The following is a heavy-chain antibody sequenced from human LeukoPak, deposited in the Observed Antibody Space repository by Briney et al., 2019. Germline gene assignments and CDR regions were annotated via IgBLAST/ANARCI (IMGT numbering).Heavy chain of an antibody. V-gene: IGHV5-51*01. Sequence: GESLKISCKGSGYSFTSYWIGWVRQMPGKGLEWMGIIYPGDSDARYSPSFQGQVTISADKSITTAYLQWGSPKASDTAMYYCARGTYGGYLSFDSWGQGTLVTVSS. CDR3: ARGTYGGYLSFDS. D-gene: IGHD5-12*01. CDR1: GYSFTSYW. CDR2: IYPGDSDA. J-gene: IGHJ4*02.